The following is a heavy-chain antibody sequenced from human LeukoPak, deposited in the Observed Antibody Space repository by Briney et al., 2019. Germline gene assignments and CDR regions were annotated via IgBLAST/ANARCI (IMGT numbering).Heavy chain of an antibody. CDR3: ARDTISAAGFYFDY. CDR2: VIPSFDSV. CDR1: GATFTIYA. Sequence: SVKVSCKASGATFTIYAVSWLRQAPGQGLQWMGGVIPSFDSVRSAQKFQGRLTIAADESTGTAYMELSNLRPDDTAVYYCARDTISAAGFYFDYWGQGTLVTVSS. J-gene: IGHJ4*02. D-gene: IGHD6-13*01. V-gene: IGHV1-69*13.